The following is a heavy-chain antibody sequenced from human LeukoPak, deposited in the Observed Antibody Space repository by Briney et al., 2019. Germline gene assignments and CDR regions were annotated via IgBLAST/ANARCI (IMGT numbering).Heavy chain of an antibody. J-gene: IGHJ4*02. Sequence: PGGSLRLSCAASGFTFSSYSMNWVRQAPGKGLEWVSSISSSSSCIYYADSVKGRFTISRDNAKNSLYLQMNSLRAEDTAVYYCARDFRLRYFDWLPPDYFDYWGQGTLVTVSS. CDR1: GFTFSSYS. CDR2: ISSSSSCI. V-gene: IGHV3-21*01. CDR3: ARDFRLRYFDWLPPDYFDY. D-gene: IGHD3-9*01.